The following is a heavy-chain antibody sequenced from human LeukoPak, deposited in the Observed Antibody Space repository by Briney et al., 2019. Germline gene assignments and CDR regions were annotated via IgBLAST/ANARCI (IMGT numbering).Heavy chain of an antibody. J-gene: IGHJ3*02. CDR3: VRSTGGDWYTFDT. CDR2: ISSSSSYI. D-gene: IGHD2-21*02. Sequence: GGSLRLSCAASGFTFSSYNMNWVRQAPGKGLEWVSSISSSSSYIYYADSVKGRCTISRDNARNSLYLQMNSLRAEDTSVYFCVRSTGGDWYTFDTWGQGTMVTVSS. CDR1: GFTFSSYN. V-gene: IGHV3-21*01.